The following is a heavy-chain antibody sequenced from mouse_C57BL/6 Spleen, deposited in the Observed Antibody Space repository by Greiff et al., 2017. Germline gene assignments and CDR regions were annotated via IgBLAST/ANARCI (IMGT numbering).Heavy chain of an antibody. CDR2: IHPNSGST. CDR3: ARQGPGYFGV. CDR1: GYTFTSYW. J-gene: IGHJ1*03. V-gene: IGHV1-64*01. Sequence: VQLQQSGAELVKPGASVKLSCKASGYTFTSYWMHWVKQRPGQGLEWIGMIHPNSGSTNYNEKFKSKATLTVDKSSSTAYMQLSSLTSEDTAVYYCARQGPGYFGVWGTGTTVTVAS. D-gene: IGHD3-3*01.